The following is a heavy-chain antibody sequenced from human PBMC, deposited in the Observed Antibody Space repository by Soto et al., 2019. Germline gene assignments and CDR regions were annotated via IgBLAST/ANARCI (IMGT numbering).Heavy chain of an antibody. CDR1: GFTFSSYA. V-gene: IGHV3-30-3*01. Sequence: QVQLVESGGGVVQPGRYLRLSCAASGFTFSSYAMHWVRQAPGKGLEWVAVISYDGSNKYYADSVKGRFTISRDNSKNPLYLQMNSLRAEDTALYYSARDVVGGKNYFDYWGQGTLVTVSS. CDR3: ARDVVGGKNYFDY. CDR2: ISYDGSNK. J-gene: IGHJ4*02. D-gene: IGHD2-21*01.